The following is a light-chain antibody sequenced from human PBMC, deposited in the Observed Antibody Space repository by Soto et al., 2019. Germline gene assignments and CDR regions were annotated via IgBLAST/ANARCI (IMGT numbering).Light chain of an antibody. CDR3: LQYGSSPYT. CDR2: GAS. J-gene: IGKJ2*01. V-gene: IGKV3-20*01. CDR1: QSVSSSY. Sequence: EIVLTQSPGTLSLSPGERATLSCRASQSVSSSYVAWYQQKPGQAPRPLIYGASSRATGIPDRFSGSGSATDFTLTISRLEPEDFAVYYCLQYGSSPYTFGQGTKLEIK.